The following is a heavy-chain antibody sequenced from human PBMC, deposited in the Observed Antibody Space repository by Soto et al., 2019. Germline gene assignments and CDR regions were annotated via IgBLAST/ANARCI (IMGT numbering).Heavy chain of an antibody. D-gene: IGHD2-15*01. CDR1: GYTFPSYY. J-gene: IGHJ5*02. CDR3: ARGHCSGGICFSARLGIPRNWFDP. V-gene: IGHV1-2*04. CDR2: INPNSGGT. Sequence: ASVKVSCKASGYTFPSYYMHWVRQAPGQGLEWMGWINPNSGGTNYAQKFQGWITMTRDTSISTAYMELSRLRSDDTAVYYCARGHCSGGICFSARLGIPRNWFDPWGQGTLVTVSS.